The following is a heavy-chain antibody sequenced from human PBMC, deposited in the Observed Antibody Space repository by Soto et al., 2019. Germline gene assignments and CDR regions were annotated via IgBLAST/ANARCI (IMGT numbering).Heavy chain of an antibody. CDR3: ARNAGAPKTCPLLVVANYYYDGMDV. Sequence: ASVKVSCKASGYTFTGYYMHWVRQAPGQGLEWMGWINPNSGGTNYAQKFQGWVTMTRDTSISTAYMELSRLRSDDTAVYYCARNAGAPKTCPLLVVANYYYDGMDVWGQGTTVTVSS. D-gene: IGHD2-15*01. CDR1: GYTFTGYY. V-gene: IGHV1-2*04. J-gene: IGHJ6*02. CDR2: INPNSGGT.